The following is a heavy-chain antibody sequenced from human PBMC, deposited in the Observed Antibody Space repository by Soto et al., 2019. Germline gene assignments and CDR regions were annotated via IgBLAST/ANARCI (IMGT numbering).Heavy chain of an antibody. CDR3: ARVKGSSSWYGMDV. Sequence: GGSLRLSCAASGFTFSSYSMNWVRQAPGKGLEWVSSISSSSSYIYYADSVKGRFTISRDNAKNSLYLQMNSLRAEDTAVYYCARVKGSSSWYGMDVWGQGTTVTVSS. CDR2: ISSSSSYI. J-gene: IGHJ6*02. CDR1: GFTFSSYS. V-gene: IGHV3-21*01. D-gene: IGHD6-13*01.